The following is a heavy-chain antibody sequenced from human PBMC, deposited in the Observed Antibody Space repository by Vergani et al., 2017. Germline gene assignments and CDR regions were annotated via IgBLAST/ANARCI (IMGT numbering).Heavy chain of an antibody. J-gene: IGHJ4*02. D-gene: IGHD3-3*01. CDR2: IKQDGSEK. V-gene: IGHV3-7*01. Sequence: EVQLVASGGGLVQPGGSLRLSCAASGFTFSSYWMSWVRPAPGKGLEWVANIKQDGSEKYYVDSVKGRFTISRDNAKNSLYLQMNSLRAEDTAVYYCARSVFGVVIPFDYWGQGTLVTVSS. CDR3: ARSVFGVVIPFDY. CDR1: GFTFSSYW.